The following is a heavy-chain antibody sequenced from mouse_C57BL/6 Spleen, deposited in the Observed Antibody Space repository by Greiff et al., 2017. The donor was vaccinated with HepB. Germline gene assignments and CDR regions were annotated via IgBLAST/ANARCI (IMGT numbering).Heavy chain of an antibody. V-gene: IGHV1-64*01. CDR3: ARRPTYDGYCFGAMDY. CDR1: GYTFTSYW. J-gene: IGHJ4*01. Sequence: VQLQQPGAELVKPGASVKLSCKASGYTFTSYWMHWVKQRPGQGLEWIGMIHPNSGSTNYNEKFKSKATLTVDKSSSTAYMQLSSLTSEDSAVYYCARRPTYDGYCFGAMDYWGQGTSVTVSS. D-gene: IGHD2-3*01. CDR2: IHPNSGST.